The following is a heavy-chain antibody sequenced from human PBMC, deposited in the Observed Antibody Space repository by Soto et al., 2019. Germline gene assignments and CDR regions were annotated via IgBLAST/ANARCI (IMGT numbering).Heavy chain of an antibody. V-gene: IGHV3-21*01. J-gene: IGHJ4*02. CDR1: GFTFSSYS. CDR3: ARVGRGVTNPFDY. Sequence: EVQLVESGGGLVKPGGSLRLSCAASGFTFSSYSMNWVRQAPGKGLEWVSSISSSSSYIYYADSVKGRFTISRDNAKNSLYLQMNSLRAEDTAVYYCARVGRGVTNPFDYWGQGTLVTVSS. D-gene: IGHD3-10*01. CDR2: ISSSSSYI.